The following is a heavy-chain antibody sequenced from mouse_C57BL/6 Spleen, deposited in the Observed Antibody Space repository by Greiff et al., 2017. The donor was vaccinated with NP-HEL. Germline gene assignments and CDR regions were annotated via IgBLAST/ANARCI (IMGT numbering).Heavy chain of an antibody. J-gene: IGHJ4*01. CDR3: ASRKGGPYYYAMDY. CDR1: GYTFTDYY. CDR2: INPNNGGT. Sequence: EVQLQQSGPELVKPGASVKISCKASGYTFTDYYMNWVKQSHGKSLEWIGDINPNNGGTSYNQKFKGKATLTVDKSSSTAYMELRSLTSEDSAVYYCASRKGGPYYYAMDYWGQGTSVTVSS. V-gene: IGHV1-26*01.